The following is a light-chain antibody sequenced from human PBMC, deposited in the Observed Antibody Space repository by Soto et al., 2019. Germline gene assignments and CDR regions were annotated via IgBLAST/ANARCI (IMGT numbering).Light chain of an antibody. CDR1: QSVSRNY. V-gene: IGKV3-20*01. Sequence: IVLTQSPGTLSLSPGERATLSCRASQSVSRNYLVWYQQKPGQAPRLLIYGASGRATGIPDRFSGSGSGTDFTLTISRLEPEDFAVYYCQQYGSGTFGGGTKVDI. CDR3: QQYGSGT. J-gene: IGKJ4*01. CDR2: GAS.